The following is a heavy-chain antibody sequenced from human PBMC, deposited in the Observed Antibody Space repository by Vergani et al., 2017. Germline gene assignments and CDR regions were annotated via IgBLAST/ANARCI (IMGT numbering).Heavy chain of an antibody. J-gene: IGHJ2*01. CDR1: GYTFTSYG. CDR3: ARGRYYGSGTRRAMARYWYFDL. CDR2: ISAYNGNT. D-gene: IGHD3-10*01. V-gene: IGHV1-18*04. Sequence: QVQLVQSGAEVKKPGASVKVSCKASGYTFTSYGISWVRQAPGQGLEWMGWISAYNGNTNYAQKLQGRVTMTTDTSTSTAYMELRSLRSDDTAVYYCARGRYYGSGTRRAMARYWYFDLWGRGTLVTVSS.